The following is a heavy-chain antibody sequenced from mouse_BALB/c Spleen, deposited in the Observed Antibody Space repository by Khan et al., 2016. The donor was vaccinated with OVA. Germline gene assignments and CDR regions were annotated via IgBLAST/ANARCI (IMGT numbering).Heavy chain of an antibody. V-gene: IGHV5-17*02. J-gene: IGHJ2*01. CDR2: ISSGSSTI. Sequence: EVELVESGGGLVQPGGSRKLSCAAPGFTFSGFGMHWVRQAPEKGLEWVAYISSGSSTIYYADTVKGRFTISRDNPKNTLFLQMASLRSEDTATYYCGRTGYYYFDYWGQGTTLTVSS. CDR3: GRTGYYYFDY. CDR1: GFTFSGFG. D-gene: IGHD2-3*01.